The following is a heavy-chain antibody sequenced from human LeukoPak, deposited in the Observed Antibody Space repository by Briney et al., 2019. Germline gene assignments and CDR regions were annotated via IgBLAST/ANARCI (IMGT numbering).Heavy chain of an antibody. CDR1: GFTFNSYA. CDR3: GKTTTGYSSGRYPGWPVDY. D-gene: IGHD6-19*01. J-gene: IGHJ4*02. CDR2: IFGSGGSA. V-gene: IGHV3-23*01. Sequence: PGGSLRLSCAASGFTFNSYAMYWVRQAPGKGLEWFSGIFGSGGSAHYADSVKGRFTISRDNSKSTVYLQMDSLRVEDTAVYYCGKTTTGYSSGRYPGWPVDYWGQGTLVTVSS.